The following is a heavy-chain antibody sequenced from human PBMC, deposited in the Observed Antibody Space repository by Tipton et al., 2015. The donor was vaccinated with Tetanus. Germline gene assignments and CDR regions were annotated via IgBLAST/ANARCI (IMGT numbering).Heavy chain of an antibody. D-gene: IGHD3-10*01. CDR1: GASISSGGYF. Sequence: TLSLTCTVSGASISSGGYFWSWIRQHPGKGLEWIGYINYSGSTYFNPSLKSRVTISADMSENQFSLRLTSVTAADTAVYYCARDRGVSRGVDYWGQGTLVTVSS. CDR3: ARDRGVSRGVDY. J-gene: IGHJ4*02. V-gene: IGHV4-31*03. CDR2: INYSGST.